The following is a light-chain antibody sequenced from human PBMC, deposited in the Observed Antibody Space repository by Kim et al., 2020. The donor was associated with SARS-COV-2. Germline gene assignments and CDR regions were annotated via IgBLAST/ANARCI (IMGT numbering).Light chain of an antibody. CDR3: ETWDSDTRV. V-gene: IGLV4-60*03. CDR2: VEGSGSY. CDR1: SGHSGNI. J-gene: IGLJ3*02. Sequence: SVKLSCTLNSGHSGNIVAWHQQQPGKAPRYLMKVEGSGSYNKVSGVPDRFSGSSSGADRHLTISNLQSEDEADYYCETWDSDTRVFGGGTKLTVL.